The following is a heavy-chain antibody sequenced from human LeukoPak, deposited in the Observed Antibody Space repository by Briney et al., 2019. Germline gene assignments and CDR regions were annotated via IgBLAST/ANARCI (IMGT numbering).Heavy chain of an antibody. CDR1: GGSISSYY. CDR2: IYTSGST. V-gene: IGHV4-4*07. D-gene: IGHD2-15*01. J-gene: IGHJ3*02. Sequence: PSETLSLTCTVSGGSISSYYWSWIRQPAGKGLEWIGRIYTSGSTNYNPSLKSRVTMSVDTSKNQFSLKLSSVTAADTAVYYCAGWGVAATVDAFDIWGQGTMVTVSS. CDR3: AGWGVAATVDAFDI.